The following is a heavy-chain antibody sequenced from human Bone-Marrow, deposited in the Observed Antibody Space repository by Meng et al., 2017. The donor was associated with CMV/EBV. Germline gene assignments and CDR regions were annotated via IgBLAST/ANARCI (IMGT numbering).Heavy chain of an antibody. CDR1: RYDFTSFD. CDR3: ATGVADFEY. V-gene: IGHV1-8*01. CDR2: MNPNSGNT. Sequence: GAEGTDSGAALTGSCKASRYDFTSFDIDSARQAAGQGLEWMGWMNPNSGNTDYAQKFQGRVTMTRNISKSTAYMDLSSLRSEDTAVYYCATGVADFEYWGQGTLVTVSS. J-gene: IGHJ4*02. D-gene: IGHD6-19*01.